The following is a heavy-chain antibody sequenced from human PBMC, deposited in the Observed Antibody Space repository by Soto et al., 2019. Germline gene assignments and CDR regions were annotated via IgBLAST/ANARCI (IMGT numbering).Heavy chain of an antibody. J-gene: IGHJ4*02. Sequence: QVQLVESGGGVVQPGRSLRLSCAASGFTFSSYGMHWVRQAPGKGLEWVAVIWYDGSNKYYADSVKGRFTISSDNSKNTLYLQMNSARAEDTAVYYGANGSYSIGYWGQGTLVTVSS. CDR1: GFTFSSYG. V-gene: IGHV3-33*06. CDR2: IWYDGSNK. D-gene: IGHD3-10*01. CDR3: ANGSYSIGY.